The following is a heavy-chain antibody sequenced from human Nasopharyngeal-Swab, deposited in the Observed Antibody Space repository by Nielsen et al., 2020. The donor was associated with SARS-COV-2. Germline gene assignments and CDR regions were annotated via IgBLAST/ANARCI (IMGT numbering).Heavy chain of an antibody. Sequence: GGSLSLSCAASGFTFSSYAMHWVRQAPGKGLEWVAVISYDGSNKYYADSVKGRFTISRDNSKNTLYLQMNSLRAEDTAVYYCARGTGTPFDYWGQGTLVTVSS. CDR2: ISYDGSNK. CDR3: ARGTGTPFDY. V-gene: IGHV3-30-3*01. J-gene: IGHJ4*02. CDR1: GFTFSSYA. D-gene: IGHD2-8*02.